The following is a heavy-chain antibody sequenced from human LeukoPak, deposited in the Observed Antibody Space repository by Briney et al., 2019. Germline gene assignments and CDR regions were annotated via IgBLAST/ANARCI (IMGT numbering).Heavy chain of an antibody. CDR2: IRYDGSNK. CDR1: GFTFSSYG. D-gene: IGHD2-2*01. Sequence: GGSLRLSCAASGFTFSSYGMHWVRQAPGKGLEWVAFIRYDGSNKYYADSVKGRFTISRDNSKNTLYLQMNSLRAEDTAVYYCAKGGGDSTGHCSSTSCPTLLYWGQGTLVTVSS. J-gene: IGHJ4*02. V-gene: IGHV3-30*02. CDR3: AKGGGDSTGHCSSTSCPTLLY.